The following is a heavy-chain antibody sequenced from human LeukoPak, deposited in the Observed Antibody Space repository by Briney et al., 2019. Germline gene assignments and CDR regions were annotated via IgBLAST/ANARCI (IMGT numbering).Heavy chain of an antibody. CDR3: ASGLGYCSSTSCPPHDAFDI. D-gene: IGHD2-2*01. CDR2: INANTGNP. V-gene: IGHV7-4-1*02. J-gene: IGHJ3*02. CDR1: GYTFTSYA. Sequence: ASVTVSCTASGYTFTSYAMNWVRQAPGQGLEWMGWINANTGNPTYAQGFTGRFVFSLDTSVSTAYLQISSLKAEDTAVYYCASGLGYCSSTSCPPHDAFDIWGQGTVVTVSS.